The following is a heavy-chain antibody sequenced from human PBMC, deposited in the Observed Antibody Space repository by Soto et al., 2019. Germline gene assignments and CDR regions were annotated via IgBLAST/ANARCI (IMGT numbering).Heavy chain of an antibody. CDR2: IRSKANSYAT. Sequence: EVQLVESGGGLVQPGGSLKLSCAASGFTFSGSAMHWVRQASGKGLEWVGRIRSKANSYATAYAASVKGRFTISRDDSKNTAYLQMNSLKTEDTAVYYCTILVGATRLDYYYYGMDVWGQGTTVTVSS. D-gene: IGHD1-26*01. J-gene: IGHJ6*02. V-gene: IGHV3-73*01. CDR1: GFTFSGSA. CDR3: TILVGATRLDYYYYGMDV.